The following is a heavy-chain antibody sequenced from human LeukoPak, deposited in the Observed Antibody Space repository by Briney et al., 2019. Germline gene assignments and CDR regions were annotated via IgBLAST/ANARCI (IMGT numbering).Heavy chain of an antibody. CDR1: GFTFSSYA. Sequence: GGSLRLSCAASGFTFSSYAMHWVRQAPGKGLEWVSGISCNSGSIGYADSVKGRFTISRDNAKNSLYLQMNSLRAEDTALYYCAKGFSGSYYYYGMDVWGQGTTVTVSS. D-gene: IGHD1-26*01. CDR2: ISCNSGSI. V-gene: IGHV3-9*01. CDR3: AKGFSGSYYYYGMDV. J-gene: IGHJ6*02.